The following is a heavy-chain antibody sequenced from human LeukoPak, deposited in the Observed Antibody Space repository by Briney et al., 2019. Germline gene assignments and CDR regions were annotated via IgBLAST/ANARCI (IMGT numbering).Heavy chain of an antibody. D-gene: IGHD1-26*01. CDR1: GFTVSSNC. CDR2: IKQDGSEK. J-gene: IGHJ4*02. Sequence: GGSLRLSCAASGFTVSSNCMSWVRQAPGKGLEWVANIKQDGSEKHYLDSVKGRFTISRDNAKNSLYLEMNSPRAEDTAVYYCARERREYSGSYRIFDYWGQGTLVTVSS. V-gene: IGHV3-7*01. CDR3: ARERREYSGSYRIFDY.